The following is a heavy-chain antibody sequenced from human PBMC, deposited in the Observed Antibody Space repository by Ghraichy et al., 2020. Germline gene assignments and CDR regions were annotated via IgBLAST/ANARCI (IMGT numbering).Heavy chain of an antibody. Sequence: SETLSLTCAVYGGSFSDYYWTWISQPPGKGLEWIGEINHSGSSQYNPSLKSRVTISVNTSKKQFSLRLSSVTAADTALYYCARATIGDGMDVWGQGTTVTGSS. V-gene: IGHV4-34*01. D-gene: IGHD3-16*01. CDR1: GGSFSDYY. CDR2: INHSGSS. J-gene: IGHJ6*02. CDR3: ARATIGDGMDV.